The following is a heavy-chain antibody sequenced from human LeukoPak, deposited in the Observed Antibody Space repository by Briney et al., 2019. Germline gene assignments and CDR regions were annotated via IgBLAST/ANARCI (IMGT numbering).Heavy chain of an antibody. V-gene: IGHV3-20*04. CDR3: ARARSPYNWNSLDY. Sequence: GGSLRLSCAASGFTFSSYSMNWVRQAPGKGLEWVSGINWNGGSTGYADSVKGRFTISRDNAKNSLYLQMNSLRAEDTALYYCARARSPYNWNSLDYWGQGTLVTVSS. J-gene: IGHJ4*02. D-gene: IGHD1-7*01. CDR2: INWNGGST. CDR1: GFTFSSYS.